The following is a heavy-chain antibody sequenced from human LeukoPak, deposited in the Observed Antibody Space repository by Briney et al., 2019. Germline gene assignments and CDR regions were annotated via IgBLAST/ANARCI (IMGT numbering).Heavy chain of an antibody. Sequence: ASVTVSCKASGYTFTCYYMHWVRQPPGQGLEWMGWINPNSGGTNYAQKFQGRVTMTRDTSISTAYMELSRLRSDDTAVYYCARDLDYDYLWGSYSFGYWGQGTLVTVCS. J-gene: IGHJ4*02. D-gene: IGHD3-16*01. CDR2: INPNSGGT. CDR3: ARDLDYDYLWGSYSFGY. CDR1: GYTFTCYY. V-gene: IGHV1-2*02.